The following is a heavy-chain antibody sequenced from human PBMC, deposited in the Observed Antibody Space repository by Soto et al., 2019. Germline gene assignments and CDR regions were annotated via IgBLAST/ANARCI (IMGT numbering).Heavy chain of an antibody. Sequence: SETLSLTCTVSNGSISSGDYYLSWIRQPPGKGLEWIGYIYYSGSTYYNPSFKSRVTISLETSKNQFSLRLSSVTAADTAVYYCARVSITLIRGVIITPRDYYYYGMDVWGQGTTVTVSS. V-gene: IGHV4-30-4*01. J-gene: IGHJ6*02. D-gene: IGHD3-10*01. CDR2: IYYSGST. CDR1: NGSISSGDYY. CDR3: ARVSITLIRGVIITPRDYYYYGMDV.